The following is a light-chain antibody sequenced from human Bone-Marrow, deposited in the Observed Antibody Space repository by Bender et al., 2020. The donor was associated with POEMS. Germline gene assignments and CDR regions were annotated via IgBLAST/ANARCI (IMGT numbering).Light chain of an antibody. CDR1: SSNIGGGYD. CDR3: QSYDSSLSAWV. V-gene: IGLV1-40*01. J-gene: IGLJ3*02. Sequence: QSALTQPASVSGSPGHSITISCTGSSSNIGGGYDVHWYQQLPGTAPKLLIYANTNRPSGVPDRFSGSKSGSAASLDITGLQAEDESDYYCQSYDSSLSAWVFGGGTKLTVL. CDR2: ANT.